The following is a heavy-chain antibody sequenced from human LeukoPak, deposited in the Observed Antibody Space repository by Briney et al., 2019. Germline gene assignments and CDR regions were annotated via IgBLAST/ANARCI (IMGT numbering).Heavy chain of an antibody. Sequence: SETLSLTCTVSGGSIISHYWNWIRQPAGKGLEWIGRVYASGSTTCNPSLKNRVTMSVDTSKNQFSLRLTSVTAADTAVYYCAKDTSSWYSPPGAFDLWGQGTMVTVSS. V-gene: IGHV4-4*07. CDR1: GGSIISHY. D-gene: IGHD6-13*01. CDR3: AKDTSSWYSPPGAFDL. CDR2: VYASGST. J-gene: IGHJ3*01.